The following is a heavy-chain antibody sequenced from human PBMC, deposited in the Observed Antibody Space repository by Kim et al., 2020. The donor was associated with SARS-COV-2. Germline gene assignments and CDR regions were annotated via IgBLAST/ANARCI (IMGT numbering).Heavy chain of an antibody. CDR2: IYYSGST. Sequence: SETLSLTCTVSGGSISSGGYYWSWIRQHPGKGLECFGYIYYSGSTYYNPSLKSRVTISVDTSKNQFSLKLSSVTAADTAVYYCARALTIFGVVIGAFDYWGQGTRVTVSS. J-gene: IGHJ4*02. D-gene: IGHD3-3*01. CDR3: ARALTIFGVVIGAFDY. CDR1: GGSISSGGYY. V-gene: IGHV4-31*03.